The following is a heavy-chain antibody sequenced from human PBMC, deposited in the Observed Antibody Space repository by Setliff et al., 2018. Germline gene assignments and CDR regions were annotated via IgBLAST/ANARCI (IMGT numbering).Heavy chain of an antibody. Sequence: SVKVSCKASGCTFSSYGILWVRQAPGQGLEWLGGTIPNFGTTNYAQEFQGRVTIITDESTSTAYMELSSLRFEDTAVDYCAREGVDTRSSTDYRYYMDVWGKGTTVTVSS. D-gene: IGHD5-18*01. CDR3: AREGVDTRSSTDYRYYMDV. CDR1: GCTFSSYG. CDR2: TIPNFGTT. V-gene: IGHV1-69*05. J-gene: IGHJ6*03.